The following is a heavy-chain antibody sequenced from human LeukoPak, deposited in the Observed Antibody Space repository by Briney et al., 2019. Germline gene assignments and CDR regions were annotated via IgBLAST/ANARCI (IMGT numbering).Heavy chain of an antibody. V-gene: IGHV3-74*01. Sequence: PGGSVRLSCAASGFTFSSYWMHWVRQAPGKGLVWVSRINSDGSSATYADSVKGRLTISRDNAKNTLYLQMNNLRADDTAMYYCTRDLTGTTWSENDYWGQGTLVTISS. D-gene: IGHD6-13*01. CDR1: GFTFSSYW. J-gene: IGHJ4*02. CDR2: INSDGSSA. CDR3: TRDLTGTTWSENDY.